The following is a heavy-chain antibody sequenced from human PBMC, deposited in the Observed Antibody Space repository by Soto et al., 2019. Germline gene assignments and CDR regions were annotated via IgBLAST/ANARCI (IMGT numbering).Heavy chain of an antibody. CDR3: ATRYSGYDQFDY. J-gene: IGHJ4*02. Sequence: VQLVQSGAEVKKPGSSVKVSCKASGGTFSSYTISWVRQAPGQGLEWMGRIIPILGIANYAQKFQGRVTITADKSTSTAYMELSSLRSEDTAVYYCATRYSGYDQFDYWGQGTLVTVSS. V-gene: IGHV1-69*02. CDR2: IIPILGIA. CDR1: GGTFSSYT. D-gene: IGHD5-12*01.